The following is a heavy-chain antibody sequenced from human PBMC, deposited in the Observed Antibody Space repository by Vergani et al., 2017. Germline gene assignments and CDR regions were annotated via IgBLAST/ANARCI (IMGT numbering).Heavy chain of an antibody. CDR3: ARPHGDILPPDPRRLDY. Sequence: QVLLVQSGAEVKKPGASVRDSCKTSGYTFTNYYIHWVRQAPGQGLEWLGIINPSGGSTTYDQQFQGRLTMTRDTSTSSVYMDLSNLRSEDTAVYYCARPHGDILPPDPRRLDYWGQGTLVTVSS. CDR2: INPSGGST. J-gene: IGHJ4*02. V-gene: IGHV1-46*03. CDR1: GYTFTNYY. D-gene: IGHD1-14*01.